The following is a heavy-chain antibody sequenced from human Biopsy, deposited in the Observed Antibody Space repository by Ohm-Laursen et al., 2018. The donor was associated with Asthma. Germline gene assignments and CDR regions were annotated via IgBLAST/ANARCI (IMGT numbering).Heavy chain of an antibody. CDR2: IKSKTDGGTT. CDR3: TTGIDY. CDR1: GFTFSNAW. Sequence: SLRLSCAASGFTFSNAWMSWFRRAPGKGLEWVARIKSKTDGGTTDYAAPVKGRFTISRDDSKNTLYLQMNSLKTEDTAVYYCTTGIDYWGQGTLVTVSS. V-gene: IGHV3-15*01. J-gene: IGHJ4*02.